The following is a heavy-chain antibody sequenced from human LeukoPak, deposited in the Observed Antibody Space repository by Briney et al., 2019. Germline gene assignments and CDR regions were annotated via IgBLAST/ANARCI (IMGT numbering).Heavy chain of an antibody. D-gene: IGHD6-13*01. Sequence: PGGSLRLSCAASGFTFSSSAMSWVRQVPGKGLEWVSAISGSGGSAYYADSVKGRFTISRDNSKNTLYLQMNSLRAEDTAVYYCAKGTYSSSWYEVYGMDVWGQGTTVTVSS. CDR3: AKGTYSSSWYEVYGMDV. CDR2: ISGSGGSA. CDR1: GFTFSSSA. J-gene: IGHJ6*02. V-gene: IGHV3-23*01.